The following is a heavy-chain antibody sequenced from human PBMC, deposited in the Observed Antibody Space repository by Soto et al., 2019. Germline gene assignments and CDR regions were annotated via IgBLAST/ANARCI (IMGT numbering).Heavy chain of an antibody. CDR1: GVSISSSSYY. CDR3: VRHGSISWYSNFDY. CDR2: IYYSGST. J-gene: IGHJ4*02. D-gene: IGHD6-13*01. V-gene: IGHV4-39*01. Sequence: PSETLSLTCTVSGVSISSSSYYWGWIRQPPGKGLEWIGSIYYSGSTYYNPSLKSRVTISVDTSKNQFSLKLSSVTAAGTAVYYCVRHGSISWYSNFDYWGQGTLVTVSS.